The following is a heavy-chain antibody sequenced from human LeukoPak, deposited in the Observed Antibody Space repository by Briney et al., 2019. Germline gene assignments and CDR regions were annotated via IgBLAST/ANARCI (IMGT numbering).Heavy chain of an antibody. J-gene: IGHJ4*02. Sequence: PSETLSLTCTVSGGSMTTPHWNWIRQTPGKGLEWIGYAFDSGRTKENPSLKSRVTLSEATSKNQLSLRLSSVTAADTAVYYCTTIKRGNIFGYFDFWGQGILVTVSS. CDR1: GGSMTTPH. D-gene: IGHD5-18*01. CDR3: TTIKRGNIFGYFDF. CDR2: AFDSGRT. V-gene: IGHV4-59*11.